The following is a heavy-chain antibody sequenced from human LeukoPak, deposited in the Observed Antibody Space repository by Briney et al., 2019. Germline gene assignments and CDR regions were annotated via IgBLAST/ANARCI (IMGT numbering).Heavy chain of an antibody. CDR2: INTNTGNP. Sequence: ASVKVSCKASGYTFTRYGMNWVRQAPGQGLEWMGWINTNTGNPTYAQGFTGRFVFSLDTSVSTAYLQISSLKAEDTAIYYCARLDCSSTSCYAWQSFTTLDYWGQGTLVTVSS. J-gene: IGHJ4*02. D-gene: IGHD2-2*01. CDR1: GYTFTRYG. CDR3: ARLDCSSTSCYAWQSFTTLDY. V-gene: IGHV7-4-1*02.